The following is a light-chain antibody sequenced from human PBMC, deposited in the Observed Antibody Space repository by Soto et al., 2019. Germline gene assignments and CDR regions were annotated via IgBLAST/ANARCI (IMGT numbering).Light chain of an antibody. CDR1: QSVSSN. J-gene: IGKJ1*01. CDR2: GAS. Sequence: EIVVTQSPATLSVSPGERATLSCRASQSVSSNLAWYQQKPGQAPRLLIYGASTRATGIPARFSGSGSGTEFTLTISSLQSEDFAIYYCQQYNNWPTWTSGQGTKVDIK. V-gene: IGKV3-15*01. CDR3: QQYNNWPTWT.